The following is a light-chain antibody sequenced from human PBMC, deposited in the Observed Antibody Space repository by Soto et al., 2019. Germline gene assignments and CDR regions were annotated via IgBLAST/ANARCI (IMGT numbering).Light chain of an antibody. CDR2: DVT. V-gene: IGLV2-11*01. Sequence: QSVLTQPRSVSGSPGQSVTISCTGTSSDVGGFNYVSWYQHYAGKAPKLMIYDVTKRPSGVPDRFSGSKSGSTASLTVSGLQTEDEADYYCCSYAGTYTWVFGGGTKLTVL. J-gene: IGLJ3*02. CDR1: SSDVGGFNY. CDR3: CSYAGTYTWV.